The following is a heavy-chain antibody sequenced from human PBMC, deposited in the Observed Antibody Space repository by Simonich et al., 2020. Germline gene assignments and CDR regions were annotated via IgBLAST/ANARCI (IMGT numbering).Heavy chain of an antibody. D-gene: IGHD2-21*02. J-gene: IGHJ4*02. CDR3: ARDGERYCGGDCYSYFDY. Sequence: QVQLVESGGGVVQPGRSLRLSCAASGFTFSSYAMHRVRQAPGKGLEWEAIISYDGSNKYSADSVKGRFTISRDNSKNTLYLQMNSLRAEDTAVYYCARDGERYCGGDCYSYFDYWGQGTLVTVSS. V-gene: IGHV3-30*07. CDR1: GFTFSSYA. CDR2: ISYDGSNK.